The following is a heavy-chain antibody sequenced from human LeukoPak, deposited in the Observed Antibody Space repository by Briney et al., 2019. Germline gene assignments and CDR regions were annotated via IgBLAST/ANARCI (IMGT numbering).Heavy chain of an antibody. D-gene: IGHD3-10*01. Sequence: GASVKVSFKASGYTFTGYYMHWVRQATGQGLEWMGWINPNSGSTNYAQKFQGRVTMTRDTSISTAYMELSRLRSDDTAVYYCARYLETDKTGSYNYYYYGMDVWGQGTTVTVSS. CDR3: ARYLETDKTGSYNYYYYGMDV. J-gene: IGHJ6*02. CDR2: INPNSGST. CDR1: GYTFTGYY. V-gene: IGHV1-2*02.